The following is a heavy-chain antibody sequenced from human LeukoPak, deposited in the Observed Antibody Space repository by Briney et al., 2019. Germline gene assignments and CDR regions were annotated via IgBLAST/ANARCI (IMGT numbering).Heavy chain of an antibody. V-gene: IGHV3-48*01. J-gene: IGHJ6*02. CDR1: GFTFSSNN. CDR2: ISTSSNTI. CDR3: ARVGSYGMDV. Sequence: GGSLTLSCAASGFTFSSNNMNWVRQAPGQGLEWVSYISTSSNTIYYADSVKGRFTISRDNAKNSLYLQMNDLRAEDTAVYYCARVGSYGMDVWGQGTTVTVSS. D-gene: IGHD3-10*01.